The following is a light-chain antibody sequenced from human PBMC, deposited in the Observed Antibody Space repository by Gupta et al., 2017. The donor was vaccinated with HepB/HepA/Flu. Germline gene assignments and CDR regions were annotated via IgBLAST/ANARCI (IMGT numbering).Light chain of an antibody. CDR2: LNSDGSH. CDR3: QTWSTGIVV. CDR1: SGHSGYA. Sequence: QLVLTQSPSASASLGASVKVTCTLRSGHSGYAIAWPQQQPEKGPRYLMKLNSDGSHSKGDGIPDRFSGSSSGADRSLTVSSLQSDDEADYYCQTWSTGIVVFGGGTKLTVL. V-gene: IGLV4-69*01. J-gene: IGLJ3*02.